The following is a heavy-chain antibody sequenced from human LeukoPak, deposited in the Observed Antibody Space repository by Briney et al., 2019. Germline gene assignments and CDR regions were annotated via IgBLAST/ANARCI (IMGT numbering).Heavy chain of an antibody. CDR3: HTTSGLEMAPSAFDI. Sequence: SETLSLTCTVSGGSISSGVYYWSWIRQHPGKGLEWIGYIYYSGSTYYNPSLKSRVTISVDTSKNQFSLKLSSVTAADTAVYYCHTTSGLEMAPSAFDIWGQGTMVTVSS. D-gene: IGHD5-24*01. J-gene: IGHJ3*02. CDR1: GGSISSGVYY. V-gene: IGHV4-31*03. CDR2: IYYSGST.